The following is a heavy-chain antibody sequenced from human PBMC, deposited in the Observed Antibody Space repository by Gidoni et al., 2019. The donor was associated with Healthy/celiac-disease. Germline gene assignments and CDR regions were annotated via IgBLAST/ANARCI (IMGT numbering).Heavy chain of an antibody. CDR3: APGSSGWYPDY. CDR1: GFTFSSYW. CDR2: IKQDGSEK. V-gene: IGHV3-7*03. J-gene: IGHJ4*02. Sequence: EVQLVESGGGLVQPGGSLRLSCAASGFTFSSYWMSWVRQAPGKGLEWVANIKQDGSEKYYVDSVKGRFTISRDNAKNSLYLQMNSLRAEDTAVYYCAPGSSGWYPDYWGQGTLVTVSS. D-gene: IGHD6-19*01.